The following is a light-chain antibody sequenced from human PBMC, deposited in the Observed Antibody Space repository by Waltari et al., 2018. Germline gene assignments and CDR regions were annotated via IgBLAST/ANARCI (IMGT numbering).Light chain of an antibody. V-gene: IGKV3-15*01. CDR2: EAS. Sequence: IVMTQSPATLSVSPGEGATLSCRASQSMNSNVALFQQRPGLSPRLLIYEASTRAAGVPARFSGIGYGTDFTLTISSLQSEDSATYYCQQYNIAPPDTFDHGTKVEIK. CDR3: QQYNIAPPDT. CDR1: QSMNSN. J-gene: IGKJ1*01.